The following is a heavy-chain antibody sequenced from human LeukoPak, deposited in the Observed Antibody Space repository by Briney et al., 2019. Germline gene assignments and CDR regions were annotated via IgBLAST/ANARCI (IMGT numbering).Heavy chain of an antibody. D-gene: IGHD5-24*01. CDR3: ATGARDGYNYDY. V-gene: IGHV1-69*04. CDR1: GGTFSSYA. Sequence: ASVKVSCKASGGTFSSYAISWVRQAPGQGLEWMGRIIPILGIANYAQKFQGRVTITADKSTSTAYMELSSLRSEATAVYYCATGARDGYNYDYWGQGTLVTVSS. J-gene: IGHJ4*02. CDR2: IIPILGIA.